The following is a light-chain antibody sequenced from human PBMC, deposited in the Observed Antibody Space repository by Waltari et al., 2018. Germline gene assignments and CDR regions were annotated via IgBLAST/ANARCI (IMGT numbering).Light chain of an antibody. CDR2: DAS. Sequence: DIQMTQSPSSLSASVGDRVTITCRASQSIRTFLNWYQQKVGKAPKLLIYDASTLQGGVPSRFSAGGSGTEFTLTISSLQAEDFATYYCQQSYSNSRAVGQGTKIEVK. V-gene: IGKV1-39*01. CDR1: QSIRTF. J-gene: IGKJ1*01. CDR3: QQSYSNSRA.